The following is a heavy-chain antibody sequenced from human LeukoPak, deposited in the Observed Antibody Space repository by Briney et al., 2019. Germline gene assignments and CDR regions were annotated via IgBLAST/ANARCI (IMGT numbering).Heavy chain of an antibody. V-gene: IGHV4-34*01. CDR3: ARAHPQSYFDY. CDR2: INHSGST. Sequence: SETLSLTCTVPGGSISSYYWSWIRQPPGKGLEWIGEINHSGSTNYNPSLKSRVTIPVDTSKNQFSLKLSSVTAADTAVYYCARAHPQSYFDYWGQGTLVTVSS. J-gene: IGHJ4*02. CDR1: GGSISSYY.